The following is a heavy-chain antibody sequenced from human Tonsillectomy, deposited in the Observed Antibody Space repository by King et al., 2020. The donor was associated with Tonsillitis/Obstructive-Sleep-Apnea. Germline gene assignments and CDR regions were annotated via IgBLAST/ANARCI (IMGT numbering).Heavy chain of an antibody. CDR2: IYSGGST. J-gene: IGHJ5*02. CDR1: GFIVSSNY. V-gene: IGHV3-53*01. D-gene: IGHD3-22*01. Sequence: VQLAESGGGLIQPGGSLRLSCAASGFIVSSNYMSWVRQAPGKGLEWVSVIYSGGSTNYADSVKGRFTISRDNSKNTLYLQMNSLRAEDTAVYYCARECRHDGSGGFDPWGQGTLVTVSS. CDR3: ARECRHDGSGGFDP.